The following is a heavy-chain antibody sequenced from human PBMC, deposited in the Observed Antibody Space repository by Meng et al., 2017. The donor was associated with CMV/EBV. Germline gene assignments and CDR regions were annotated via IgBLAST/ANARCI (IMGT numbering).Heavy chain of an antibody. CDR1: GFTFSDYY. J-gene: IGHJ3*02. Sequence: GESLKISCAVSGFTFSDYYMSWIRQAPGKGLEWVSYISSSGSTIYYADSVKGRFTISRDNAKNSPYLQMNSLRAEDTAVYYCARHLAAIFGVDAFDIWGQGTMVTVSS. CDR3: ARHLAAIFGVDAFDI. CDR2: ISSSGSTI. V-gene: IGHV3-11*01. D-gene: IGHD3-3*01.